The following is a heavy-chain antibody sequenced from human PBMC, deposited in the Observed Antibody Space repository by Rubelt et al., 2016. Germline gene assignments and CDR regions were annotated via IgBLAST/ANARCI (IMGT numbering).Heavy chain of an antibody. Sequence: GPGLAKPSETLSLTCTVSGGSISNHYWSWIRQPPGKGLEWIGYLYYTGSTSYNPSLKSRVTISVDTPKNQFSLKLSSVTAADTAVYYCARHGGSYLDYFDYWGQGTLVTVSS. CDR2: LYYTGST. V-gene: IGHV4-59*08. D-gene: IGHD1-26*01. J-gene: IGHJ4*02. CDR3: ARHGGSYLDYFDY. CDR1: GGSISNHY.